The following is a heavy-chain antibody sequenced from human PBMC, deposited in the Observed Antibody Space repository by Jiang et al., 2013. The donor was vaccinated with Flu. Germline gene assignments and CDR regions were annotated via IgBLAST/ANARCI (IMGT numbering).Heavy chain of an antibody. CDR2: IDPSDSYT. D-gene: IGHD3-22*01. CDR3: ARLGLALDSSGRLRDAFDI. V-gene: IGHV5-10-1*01. CDR1: GYSFTSYW. J-gene: IGHJ3*02. Sequence: GAEVKKPGESLRISCKGSGYSFTSYWISWVRQMPGKGLEWMGRIDPSDSYTNYSPSFQGHVTISADKSISTAYLQWSSLKASDTAMYYCARLGLALDSSGRLRDAFDIWGQGTMVTVSS.